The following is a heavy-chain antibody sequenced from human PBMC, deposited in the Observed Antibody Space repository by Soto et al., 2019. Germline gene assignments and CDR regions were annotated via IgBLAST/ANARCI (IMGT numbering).Heavy chain of an antibody. CDR3: ARWSAAAGTMDV. CDR2: IYYSGST. V-gene: IGHV4-39*01. CDR1: GGSISSSSSY. J-gene: IGHJ6*04. D-gene: IGHD6-13*01. Sequence: PSETLSLTCTVSGGSISSSSSYWGWIRQPPGKGLEWIGSIYYSGSTYYNPSLKSRVTISVDTSKNQFSLKLSSVTAADTAVYYCARWSAAAGTMDVWGKGTTVT.